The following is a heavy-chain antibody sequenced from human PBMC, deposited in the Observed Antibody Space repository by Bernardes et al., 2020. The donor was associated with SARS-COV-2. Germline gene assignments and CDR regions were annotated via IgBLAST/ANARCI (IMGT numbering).Heavy chain of an antibody. D-gene: IGHD3-3*01. J-gene: IGHJ6*02. CDR3: ARDSLRIPTIFGVDQYYYYGMDD. CDR1: GGSISSGDYY. Sequence: SETLSLTCTVSGGSISSGDYYWSWIRQPPGKGLEWIGYIYYSGSTYYNPSLKSRVTISVDTSKNQFSLKLSSVTAADTAVYYCARDSLRIPTIFGVDQYYYYGMDDWGQGTTVTVSS. V-gene: IGHV4-30-4*02. CDR2: IYYSGST.